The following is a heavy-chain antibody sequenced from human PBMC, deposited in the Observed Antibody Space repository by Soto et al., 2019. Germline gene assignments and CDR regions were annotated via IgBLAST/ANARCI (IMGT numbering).Heavy chain of an antibody. J-gene: IGHJ4*02. Sequence: PSETLSLTCTVSGDSISSSSYYWGWIRQPPGKGLEWIGDIYYSGSTYYNPSLKSRVTISVDTSKNQFSLKLSSVTAADTAVYYCARVAVPDRGAIDYWGQGTLVTVSS. CDR3: ARVAVPDRGAIDY. CDR1: GDSISSSSYY. D-gene: IGHD3-10*01. CDR2: IYYSGST. V-gene: IGHV4-39*07.